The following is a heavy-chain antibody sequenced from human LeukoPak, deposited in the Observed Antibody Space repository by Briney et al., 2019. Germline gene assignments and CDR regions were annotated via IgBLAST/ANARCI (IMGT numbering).Heavy chain of an antibody. CDR1: GYTFTSYY. CDR3: SSCSSTSCTDY. V-gene: IGHV1-46*01. CDR2: INPSGGST. D-gene: IGHD2-2*01. Sequence: GGSVKVSCKASGYTFTSYYMHWVRQAPGQGLEWMGIINPSGGSTSYAQKFPGRVTMTRDTSTSTVYMEMRSLRSEDTAVYYCSSCSSTSCTDYWGQGTLVTVSS. J-gene: IGHJ4*02.